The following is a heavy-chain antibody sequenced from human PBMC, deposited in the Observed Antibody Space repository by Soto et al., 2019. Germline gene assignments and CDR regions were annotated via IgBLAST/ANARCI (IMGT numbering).Heavy chain of an antibody. CDR3: ARDKSGSYVYYFDY. Sequence: SETLSLTCTVSAGAISNYFWSWIRQPPGKGLEWIGYIYYRGSTNYNLSLKSRVTISVDTSKNQFSLNLTSVTAADTAVYYWARDKSGSYVYYFDYWGQG. CDR2: IYYRGST. J-gene: IGHJ4*02. V-gene: IGHV4-59*01. CDR1: AGAISNYF. D-gene: IGHD1-26*01.